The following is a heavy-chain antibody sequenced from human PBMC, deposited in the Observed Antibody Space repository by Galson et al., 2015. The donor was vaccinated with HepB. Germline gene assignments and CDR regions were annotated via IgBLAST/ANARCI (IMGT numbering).Heavy chain of an antibody. Sequence: SETLSLTCTVYGGSFTGYYWNWIRQSPGKGLEWIGRVSHSGSTDYHPSLKSRVTISIDTSKNRISLKLSSVTAADTAVYFCARAKEWLVHTPNWFDPWGQGTLVTVSS. CDR2: VSHSGST. D-gene: IGHD6-19*01. CDR3: ARAKEWLVHTPNWFDP. CDR1: GGSFTGYY. J-gene: IGHJ5*02. V-gene: IGHV4-34*01.